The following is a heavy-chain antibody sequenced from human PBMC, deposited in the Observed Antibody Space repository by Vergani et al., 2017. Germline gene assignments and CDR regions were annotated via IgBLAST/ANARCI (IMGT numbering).Heavy chain of an antibody. CDR2: INPNSGNT. V-gene: IGHV1-8*02. Sequence: QVQLVQSGAEVKKPGASVKVSCKASGYTFTGYYMHWVRQAPGQGLEWMGWINPNSGNTGYAQKFQGRVTMTRNTSISTAYMELSSLRSEDTAVYYCARDGWEYSYGFEIHYTATLRYYMDVWGKGP. CDR1: GYTFTGYY. J-gene: IGHJ6*03. CDR3: ARDGWEYSYGFEIHYTATLRYYMDV. D-gene: IGHD5-18*01.